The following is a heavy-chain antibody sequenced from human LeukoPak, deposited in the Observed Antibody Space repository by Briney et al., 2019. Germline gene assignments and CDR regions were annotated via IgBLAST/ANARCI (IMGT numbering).Heavy chain of an antibody. V-gene: IGHV1-18*01. CDR1: GYTFTSYG. CDR2: ISAYNGNT. Sequence: GASVKVSCKASGYTFTSYGISRVRQAPGQGLEWMGWISAYNGNTNYAQKLQGRVTMTTDTSTSTAYMELRSLRSDDTAVYYCARGVTVTTFPNYYYYMDVWGKGTTVTVSS. CDR3: ARGVTVTTFPNYYYYMDV. J-gene: IGHJ6*03. D-gene: IGHD4-17*01.